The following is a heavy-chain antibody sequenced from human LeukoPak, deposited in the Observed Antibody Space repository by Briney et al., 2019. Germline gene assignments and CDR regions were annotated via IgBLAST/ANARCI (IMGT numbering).Heavy chain of an antibody. Sequence: GGSLRLSCAASGFTFTNYAMSWVRQAPGKGLEWVSGMSGRGVSTYYADSVKGRFTISSDNSKNTLYLQMNSLRAEDTAVYYCAKSNNYDILTGYYDYWGQGTLVTVSS. CDR1: GFTFTNYA. CDR2: MSGRGVST. CDR3: AKSNNYDILTGYYDY. V-gene: IGHV3-23*01. D-gene: IGHD3-9*01. J-gene: IGHJ4*02.